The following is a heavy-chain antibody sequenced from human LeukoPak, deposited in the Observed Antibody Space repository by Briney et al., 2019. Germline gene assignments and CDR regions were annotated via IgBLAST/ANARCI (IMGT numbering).Heavy chain of an antibody. CDR3: AKDMGSHGSGTYYALDM. V-gene: IGHV3-48*01. D-gene: IGHD3-10*01. CDR2: ISSSSGTI. CDR1: GFTFSSYS. J-gene: IGHJ3*02. Sequence: PGGSLRLSCAASGFTFSSYSMNWVRQAPGKGLEWVSYISSSSGTISYADSVKGRFTLSRDSFKNTLYLQMSSLRTEDTAVYYCAKDMGSHGSGTYYALDMWGQGTMVTVSS.